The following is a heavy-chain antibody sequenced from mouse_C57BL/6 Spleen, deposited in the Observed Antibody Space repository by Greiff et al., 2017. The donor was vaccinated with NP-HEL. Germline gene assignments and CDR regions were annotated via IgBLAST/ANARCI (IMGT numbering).Heavy chain of an antibody. Sequence: QVQLKQPGTELVKPGASVKLSCKASGYTFTSYWMHWVKQRPGQGLEWIGNINPSNGGTNYNEKFKSKATLTVDKSSSTAYMQLSSLTSEDSAVYYCASITTASYAMDYWGQGTSVTVSS. CDR3: ASITTASYAMDY. V-gene: IGHV1-53*01. CDR1: GYTFTSYW. J-gene: IGHJ4*01. CDR2: INPSNGGT. D-gene: IGHD1-1*01.